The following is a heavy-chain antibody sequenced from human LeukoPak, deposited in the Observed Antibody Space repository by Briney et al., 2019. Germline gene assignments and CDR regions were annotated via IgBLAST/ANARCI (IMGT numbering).Heavy chain of an antibody. CDR3: ARAAGGFGELSYNWFDP. CDR1: GFTFSSYS. D-gene: IGHD3-10*01. J-gene: IGHJ5*02. CDR2: ISSSSSYI. Sequence: PGGSLRLSCAASGFTFSSYSMNWVRQAPGKGLEWVSSISSSSSYIYYADSVKGRFTISRDNAKNSLYLQMNSLRAEDTAVYYCARAAGGFGELSYNWFDPWGQGTLVTVSS. V-gene: IGHV3-21*01.